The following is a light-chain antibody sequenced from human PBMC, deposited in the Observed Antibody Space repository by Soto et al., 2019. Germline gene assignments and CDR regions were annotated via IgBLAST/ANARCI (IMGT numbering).Light chain of an antibody. CDR2: GAS. CDR3: QQYGSSGT. CDR1: QSVSSN. J-gene: IGKJ1*01. V-gene: IGKV3-20*01. Sequence: EIVITQSPAALSLSPGERATLSCGASQSVSSNLAWYQQKPGQAPRLLIYGASTRATGIPDRFSGSGSGTDFTLTISRLEPEDFAVYYCQQYGSSGTFGQGTKVDI.